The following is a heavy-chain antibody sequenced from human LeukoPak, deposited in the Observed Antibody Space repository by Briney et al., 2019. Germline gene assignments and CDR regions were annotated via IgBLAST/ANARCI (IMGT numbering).Heavy chain of an antibody. Sequence: GGCLRLSCAASGFTFSSYAMHWVRQAPGKGLEYVSAISSNGGSTYYANSVKGRFTISRDNSKNTLYLQMGSLRAEDMAVYYCASYYYDSSGLIAHYWGQGTLVTVSS. J-gene: IGHJ4*02. D-gene: IGHD3-22*01. V-gene: IGHV3-64*01. CDR3: ASYYYDSSGLIAHY. CDR1: GFTFSSYA. CDR2: ISSNGGST.